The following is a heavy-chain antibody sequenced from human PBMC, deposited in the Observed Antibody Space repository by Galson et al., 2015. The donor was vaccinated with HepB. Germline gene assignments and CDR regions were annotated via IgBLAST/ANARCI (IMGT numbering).Heavy chain of an antibody. CDR3: ARHRSYCSSTSCYTMDV. Sequence: QSGAEVKKPGESLRISCKGSGYSFTSYWISWVRQMPGKGLEWMGKIDPSDSYTNYSPSFQGHVTISADKSISTAYLQWSSLKASDTAMYYCARHRSYCSSTSCYTMDVWGKGTTVTVSS. CDR1: GYSFTSYW. D-gene: IGHD2-2*02. CDR2: IDPSDSYT. V-gene: IGHV5-10-1*01. J-gene: IGHJ6*03.